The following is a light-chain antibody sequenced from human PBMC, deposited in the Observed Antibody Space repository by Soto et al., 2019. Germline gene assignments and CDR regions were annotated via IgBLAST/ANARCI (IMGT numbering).Light chain of an antibody. J-gene: IGLJ2*01. Sequence: QSVLTQPASVSGSPGQSITISCTGTSSDIGGYNYVSWYQQHPVKAPKLMIYDVSDRPSGVSNRFSGSKSGNTASLTISGLQAEDEADYYCASYASSNTVLFGGGTKLTVL. CDR3: ASYASSNTVL. CDR2: DVS. V-gene: IGLV2-14*03. CDR1: SSDIGGYNY.